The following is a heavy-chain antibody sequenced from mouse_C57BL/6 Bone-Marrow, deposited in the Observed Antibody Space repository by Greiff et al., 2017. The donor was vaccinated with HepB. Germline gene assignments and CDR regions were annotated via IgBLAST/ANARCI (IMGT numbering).Heavy chain of an antibody. CDR2: IDPETGGT. J-gene: IGHJ2*01. Sequence: QVQLKQSGAELVRPGASVTLSCKASGYTFTDYEMHWVKQTPVHGLEWIGAIDPETGGTAYNQKFKGKAILTADKSSSTAYMELRSLTSEDSAVYYCTRRVSGDFDYWGQGTTLTVSS. CDR3: TRRVSGDFDY. CDR1: GYTFTDYE. D-gene: IGHD2-10*02. V-gene: IGHV1-15*01.